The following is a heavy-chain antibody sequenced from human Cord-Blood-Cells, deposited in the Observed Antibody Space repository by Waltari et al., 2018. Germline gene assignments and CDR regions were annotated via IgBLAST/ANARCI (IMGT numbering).Heavy chain of an antibody. J-gene: IGHJ4*02. CDR3: ARDLAAAGFDY. V-gene: IGHV3-21*01. CDR1: GFTFSTYS. D-gene: IGHD6-13*01. Sequence: EVQLVESGGGLVKPGGSLRPSCAASGFTFSTYSLNWVRQAPGKGLEWVSSISSSSSYIYYADSVKGRFTISRDNAKNSLYLQMNSLRAEDTAVYYCARDLAAAGFDYWGQGTLVTVSS. CDR2: ISSSSSYI.